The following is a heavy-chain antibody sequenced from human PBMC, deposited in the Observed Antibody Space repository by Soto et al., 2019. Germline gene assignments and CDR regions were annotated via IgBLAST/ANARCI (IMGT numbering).Heavy chain of an antibody. CDR2: IIPILGIA. Sequence: QVQLVKSGAEVKKPGSSVKVSCKASGGTFSSYTISWVRQAPGQGLEWMGRIIPILGIANYAQKFQGRVTITADKSTSTAYMELSSLRSEDTAVYYCARAVTGSSWYSYYYGMDVWGQGTTVTVSS. D-gene: IGHD6-13*01. CDR1: GGTFSSYT. CDR3: ARAVTGSSWYSYYYGMDV. V-gene: IGHV1-69*02. J-gene: IGHJ6*02.